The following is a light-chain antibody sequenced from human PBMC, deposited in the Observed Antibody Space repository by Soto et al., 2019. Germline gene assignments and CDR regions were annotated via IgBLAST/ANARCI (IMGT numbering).Light chain of an antibody. CDR1: QSISSW. Sequence: DIQMTQSPSTLSASVGDRVTMACRASQSISSWLAWYQQKPGKAPKLLISKASSLESGVPSRFSGSGSGTEFTLTISSLQPDDFATYYCQQYNSYPWTFGQGTRVEIK. CDR2: KAS. V-gene: IGKV1-5*03. CDR3: QQYNSYPWT. J-gene: IGKJ1*01.